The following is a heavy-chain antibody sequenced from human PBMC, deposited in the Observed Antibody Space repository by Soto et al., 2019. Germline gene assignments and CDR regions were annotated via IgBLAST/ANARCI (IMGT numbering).Heavy chain of an antibody. CDR1: GLSFDNYA. V-gene: IGHV3-23*01. CDR2: ITGNGAVT. J-gene: IGHJ3*01. Sequence: EVQFLESGGGVVRPGGSLRLSCVASGLSFDNYAMTWVRQSPGKGLEWLACITGNGAVTSYTDSVRGRFTLSRDNSKNTLYLQMDSLRADDTAVYYCGKDPNGDYFGTFDFWGQGTTVTVSS. CDR3: GKDPNGDYFGTFDF. D-gene: IGHD4-17*01.